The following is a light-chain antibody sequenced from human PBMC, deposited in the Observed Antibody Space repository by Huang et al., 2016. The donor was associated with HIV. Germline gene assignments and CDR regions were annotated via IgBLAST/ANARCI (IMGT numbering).Light chain of an antibody. CDR2: GAS. V-gene: IGKV3-15*01. CDR1: QSIADN. Sequence: EIVMTQSPATLAVSPGERATLSCRASQSIADNVAWYQQRSGQAPRLLIYGASTRATGVPVRFSGSGFGTEFTLTISSLQSEDFAVYYCQQHNNWPPWTFGQGTNVEIQ. CDR3: QQHNNWPPWT. J-gene: IGKJ1*01.